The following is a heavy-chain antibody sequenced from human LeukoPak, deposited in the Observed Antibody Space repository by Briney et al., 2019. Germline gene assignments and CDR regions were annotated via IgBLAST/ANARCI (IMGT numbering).Heavy chain of an antibody. CDR1: GYSFAKYL. CDR3: ARQSVAVAGISDRGTFDI. Sequence: GESLKISCQGSGYSFAKYLVGWVGQMAGKSLEWMGGIFLGDSDTEYSPSFQGQVIISADKSVGTAYLQWGSLKASDTAMYYCARQSVAVAGISDRGTFDIWGQGTMVTVSS. V-gene: IGHV5-51*01. J-gene: IGHJ3*02. D-gene: IGHD6-19*01. CDR2: IFLGDSDT.